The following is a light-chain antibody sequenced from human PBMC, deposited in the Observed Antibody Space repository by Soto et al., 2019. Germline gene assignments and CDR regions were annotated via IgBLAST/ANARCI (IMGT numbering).Light chain of an antibody. V-gene: IGLV2-14*01. CDR3: SSYTSSSTLV. Sequence: QCAGIAPASVCGSPGEGITIYCTRTSSDVGGYNYVSWYQQHPGKAPKLMIYDVSNRPSGVSNRFSGSKSGNTAYLTISGLQAEDEADYYCSSYTSSSTLVFGTGTKVNVL. CDR1: SSDVGGYNY. J-gene: IGLJ1*01. CDR2: DVS.